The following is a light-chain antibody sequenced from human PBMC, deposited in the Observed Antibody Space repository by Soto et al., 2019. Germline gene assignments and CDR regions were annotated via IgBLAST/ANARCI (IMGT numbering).Light chain of an antibody. CDR2: DDR. CDR1: NLEFKS. Sequence: SYELTQPSSVSVAPGQTASISCGGYNLEFKSVHWYQQRPGQAPVLVVFDDRDRPSGIPDRFSGASSGNTATLTISRVEAGDESDFYCQVWDSDSDHVVFGGGTKVTVL. CDR3: QVWDSDSDHVV. J-gene: IGLJ2*01. V-gene: IGLV3-21*02.